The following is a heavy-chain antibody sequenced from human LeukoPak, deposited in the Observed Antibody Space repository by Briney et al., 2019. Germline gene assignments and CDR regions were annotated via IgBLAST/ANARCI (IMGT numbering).Heavy chain of an antibody. CDR3: ARGGYSSHYYAMDV. J-gene: IGHJ6*02. Sequence: GGSLRISCAASGFTFRSYSITWVRQAPGKGLGWVSSIDTGSTYIYYADSVKGRFTISRDNAKDSLYLQMNSLRAEDTAVYYCARGGYSSHYYAMDVWGQGTTVTVSS. CDR2: IDTGSTYI. CDR1: GFTFRSYS. V-gene: IGHV3-21*01. D-gene: IGHD3-22*01.